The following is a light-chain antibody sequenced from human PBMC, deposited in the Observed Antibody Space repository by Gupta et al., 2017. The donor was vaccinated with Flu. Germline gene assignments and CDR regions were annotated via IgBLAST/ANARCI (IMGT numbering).Light chain of an antibody. V-gene: IGLV6-57*03. CDR1: SGSIASSY. CDR2: EDN. CDR3: QSYDNNNPWV. J-gene: IGLJ3*02. Sequence: NFMLTQPHSVSESPGETVTISCTRSSGSIASSYVQWYQQRPGSAPTTVIYEDNQRPSGVPDRFSGSIDTSSNSASLTISGLKTEDEADYYCQSYDNNNPWVFGAGTKLTVL.